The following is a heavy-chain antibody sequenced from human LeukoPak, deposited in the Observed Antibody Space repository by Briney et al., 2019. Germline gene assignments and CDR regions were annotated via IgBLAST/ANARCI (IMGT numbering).Heavy chain of an antibody. J-gene: IGHJ6*02. Sequence: PGGSLRLSCAASGFIVSSNYMSWVRQAPGKGLEWVSAIYTGGSTYYADSVKGRFTISRDNSQNTLYLQMNSLRAEDTAVYYCARDRYYYGMDVWGQGTTVTVSS. CDR1: GFIVSSNY. V-gene: IGHV3-53*01. CDR3: ARDRYYYGMDV. CDR2: IYTGGST.